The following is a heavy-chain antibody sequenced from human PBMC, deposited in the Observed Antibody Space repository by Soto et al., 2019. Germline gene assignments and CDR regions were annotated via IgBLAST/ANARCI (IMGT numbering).Heavy chain of an antibody. CDR1: GGSVSSGSYY. CDR2: IYYSGST. CDR3: ARDGGMDGVVII. V-gene: IGHV4-61*01. J-gene: IGHJ4*02. D-gene: IGHD3-3*01. Sequence: QVQLQESGPGLVKPSETLSLTCTVSGGSVSSGSYYWSWIRQPPGKGLEWIGYIYYSGSTNYNPSLKSRVTISVDTSKNQFSLKLSSVTAADTAVYYCARDGGMDGVVIIWGQGPLVTVSS.